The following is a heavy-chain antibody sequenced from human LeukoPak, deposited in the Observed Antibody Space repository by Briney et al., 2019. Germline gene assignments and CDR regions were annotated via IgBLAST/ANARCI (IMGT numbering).Heavy chain of an antibody. V-gene: IGHV5-51*01. CDR3: ARGELHSPYYFDY. Sequence: PGESLKISCKGSGYSFTSYWIGWVRQMPGKGLEWMGIIYPGDSDTRYSPSFQVQVTISADKSTSTAYLQWSSLKASDTAMYYCARGELHSPYYFDYWGQGTLVTVSS. CDR2: IYPGDSDT. CDR1: GYSFTSYW. J-gene: IGHJ4*02. D-gene: IGHD1-26*01.